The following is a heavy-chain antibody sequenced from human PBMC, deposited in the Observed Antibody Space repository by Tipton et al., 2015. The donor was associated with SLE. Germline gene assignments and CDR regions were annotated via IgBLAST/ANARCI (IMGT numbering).Heavy chain of an antibody. CDR3: ARRRIAAAGLWAFDI. J-gene: IGHJ3*02. D-gene: IGHD6-13*01. CDR2: IYTSGST. V-gene: IGHV4-4*08. Sequence: TLSLTCTVSGGSISSYYWSWIRQPPGKGLEWIGFIYTSGSTNYNPSLKSRVTISVDTSKNQFSLKLSSVTAADTAVYYCARRRIAAAGLWAFDIWGQGTMVTVSS. CDR1: GGSISSYY.